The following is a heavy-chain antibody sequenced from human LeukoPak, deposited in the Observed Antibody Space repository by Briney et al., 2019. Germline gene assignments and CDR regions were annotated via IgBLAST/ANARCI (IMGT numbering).Heavy chain of an antibody. J-gene: IGHJ3*02. CDR3: AKGDSGSYGALDI. Sequence: GRSLRLSCAASGFTFSTYGMHWVRQPPGKGLEWVAVIWYDGSNKYHADSVKGRFAISRDNSKNTLYLQMNSLRAEDTAVYYCAKGDSGSYGALDIWGQGTMVTVSS. D-gene: IGHD1-26*01. V-gene: IGHV3-33*06. CDR2: IWYDGSNK. CDR1: GFTFSTYG.